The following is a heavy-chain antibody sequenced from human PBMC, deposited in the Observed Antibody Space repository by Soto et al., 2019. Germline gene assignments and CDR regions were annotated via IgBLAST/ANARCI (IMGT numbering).Heavy chain of an antibody. D-gene: IGHD2-21*01. Sequence: PVGSLRLSCSASGFSVNNNYMTWVRQAPGRRPEWVAVIYTRGTTHYADFATGRFTFSRDNSKNTLYLQMDSLRPEDTAVYYCAKLWGYYFESWGPGTLVTVS. V-gene: IGHV3-53*01. CDR2: IYTRGTT. J-gene: IGHJ4*02. CDR1: GFSVNNNY. CDR3: AKLWGYYFES.